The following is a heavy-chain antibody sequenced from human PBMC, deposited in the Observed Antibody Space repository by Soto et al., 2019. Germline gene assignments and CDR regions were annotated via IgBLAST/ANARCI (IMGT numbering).Heavy chain of an antibody. CDR3: ARVTPMVRGTPDWFDP. D-gene: IGHD3-10*01. CDR1: GFTFSSFP. J-gene: IGHJ5*02. V-gene: IGHV3-30*09. CDR2: VSYDGSNK. Sequence: GSLRLSCAASGFTFSSFPMHWVRQAPGEGLEWVAVVSYDGSNKYYADSVKGRFAISRDNSKNTLYLQMNSLRPEDTAVYYCARVTPMVRGTPDWFDPWGRGTLVTVSS.